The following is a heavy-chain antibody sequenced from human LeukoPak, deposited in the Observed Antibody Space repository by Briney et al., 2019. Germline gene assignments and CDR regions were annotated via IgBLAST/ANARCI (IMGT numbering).Heavy chain of an antibody. CDR2: ISSSSSYI. CDR1: GFTFSSYS. J-gene: IGHJ4*02. V-gene: IGHV3-21*01. D-gene: IGHD3-10*01. CDR3: ARDFYGITMVRGVIPFDY. Sequence: GGSLRLSCAASGFTFSSYSMNWVRQAPGKGLEWVSSISSSSSYIYYADSVKGRFTISRDNAKNSLYLQMNSLRAEDTAVYYCARDFYGITMVRGVIPFDYWGQGTLVTVSS.